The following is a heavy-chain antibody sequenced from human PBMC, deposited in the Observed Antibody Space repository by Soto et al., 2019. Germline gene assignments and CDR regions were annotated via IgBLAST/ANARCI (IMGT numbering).Heavy chain of an antibody. D-gene: IGHD2-8*01. Sequence: PSETLSLTCAVYGGSFSGYIWTWIRQTPGKGLQWIGQINHSGSANYNPSLKSRVTISVHTSNSQFSLKLSSVTAADTAVYYCARDSRYCTNGVCYKFLDYWGQGTLVTVSS. V-gene: IGHV4-34*01. CDR3: ARDSRYCTNGVCYKFLDY. CDR1: GGSFSGYI. J-gene: IGHJ4*02. CDR2: INHSGSA.